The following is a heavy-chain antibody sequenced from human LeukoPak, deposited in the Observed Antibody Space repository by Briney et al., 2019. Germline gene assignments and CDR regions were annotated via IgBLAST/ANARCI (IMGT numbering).Heavy chain of an antibody. V-gene: IGHV3-21*01. J-gene: IGHJ3*02. CDR2: ISSSSSYI. CDR3: ASYSRTFDFWSGLDAFDI. D-gene: IGHD3-3*01. Sequence: GGSLRLSCAASGFTFSSYSMNWVRQAPGKGLEWVSSISSSSSYIYYADSVKGRFTISRDNAKNSLYLQMNILRAEDTAVYYCASYSRTFDFWSGLDAFDIWGQGTMVTVSS. CDR1: GFTFSSYS.